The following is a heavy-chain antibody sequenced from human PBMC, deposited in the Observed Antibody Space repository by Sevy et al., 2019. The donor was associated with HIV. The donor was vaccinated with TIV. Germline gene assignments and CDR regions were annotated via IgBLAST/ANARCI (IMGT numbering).Heavy chain of an antibody. V-gene: IGHV4-59*01. J-gene: IGHJ2*01. CDR2: IYYSGST. CDR1: GGSISSYY. D-gene: IGHD2-21*02. CDR3: ARAAYCGGDCYSWYFDL. Sequence: SETLSLTCTVSGGSISSYYWSWIRQAPGKGLEWIGYIYYSGSTNYNPSLKSRVTISVDTSKNQFSLKLSSVTAADTAVYYCARAAYCGGDCYSWYFDLWGRGTLVTVSS.